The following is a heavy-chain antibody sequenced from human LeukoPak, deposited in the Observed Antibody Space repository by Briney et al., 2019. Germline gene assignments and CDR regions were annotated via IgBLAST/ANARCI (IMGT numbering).Heavy chain of an antibody. CDR1: GFTFSTYW. D-gene: IGHD2-21*02. V-gene: IGHV3-7*01. J-gene: IGHJ5*01. CDR2: IKPDGGEE. Sequence: GGSLRLSCAASGFTFSTYWMSWIRQDPGKGLEWVANIKPDGGEEYYVDSVKGRFTISRDNAKNSLYLQMSSLRAEDTAVYYCARELCSGGDCYAFSDSWGQGTLVTVSS. CDR3: ARELCSGGDCYAFSDS.